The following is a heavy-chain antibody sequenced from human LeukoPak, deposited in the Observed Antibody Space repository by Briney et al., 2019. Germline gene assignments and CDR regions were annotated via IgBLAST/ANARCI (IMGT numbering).Heavy chain of an antibody. CDR3: ARGLEVRWIQLWSAIDY. CDR1: GFTFSSYS. Sequence: PGGSLRLSCAASGFTFSSYSMNWVRQAPGKGLEWVSSISSSSSYIYYADSVKGRFTISRDNAKNSLYLQMNSLRAEDTAVYYCARGLEVRWIQLWSAIDYWGQGTLVTVSS. V-gene: IGHV3-21*01. CDR2: ISSSSSYI. D-gene: IGHD5-18*01. J-gene: IGHJ4*02.